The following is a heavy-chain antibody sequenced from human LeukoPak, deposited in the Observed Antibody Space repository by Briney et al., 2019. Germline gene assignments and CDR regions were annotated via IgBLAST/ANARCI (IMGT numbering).Heavy chain of an antibody. D-gene: IGHD2-2*01. J-gene: IGHJ6*03. V-gene: IGHV3-66*02. Sequence: GGSLRLSCAASGFTVNNNYMSWVRQAPGKGLEWVSVIYSGGSTYYADSVKGRFTISRDNSKNTLYLQMNSLRAEDTAVYYCARVYRWYYYYYMDVWGKGTTVTVSS. CDR3: ARVYRWYYYYYMDV. CDR2: IYSGGST. CDR1: GFTVNNNY.